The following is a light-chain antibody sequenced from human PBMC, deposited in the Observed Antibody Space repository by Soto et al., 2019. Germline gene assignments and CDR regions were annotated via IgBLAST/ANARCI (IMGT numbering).Light chain of an antibody. V-gene: IGKV1-5*03. CDR2: KAS. Sequence: DIQMTQSPSTLSGSVGARVAITCRASQTISSWLAWYQQKPGKAPKLMIYKASTLKSGVPSRFRGSGSGTEFTLTISSLQPEDLATYDCQHADSFPLITFGQGTRLEI. J-gene: IGKJ5*01. CDR1: QTISSW. CDR3: QHADSFPLIT.